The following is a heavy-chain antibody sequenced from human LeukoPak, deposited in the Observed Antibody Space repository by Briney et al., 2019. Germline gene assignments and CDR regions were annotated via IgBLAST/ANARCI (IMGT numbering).Heavy chain of an antibody. CDR2: IYGSGGSE. D-gene: IGHD2-8*02. CDR1: GFTFSKFT. J-gene: IGHJ4*02. V-gene: IGHV3-23*01. Sequence: GRSLSFSCAASGFTFSKFTMNWVRQAPGKGLEWVSAIYGSGGSEYADSVKGRFTISRDNSKNTVYLQMNSLRAEDTAVYYCAKDRLPDGVWSIDYWGQGTLVTVSS. CDR3: AKDRLPDGVWSIDY.